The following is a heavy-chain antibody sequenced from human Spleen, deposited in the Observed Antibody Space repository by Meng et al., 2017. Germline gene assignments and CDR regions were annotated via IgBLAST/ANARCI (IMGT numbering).Heavy chain of an antibody. Sequence: QVQLQESGPGLVKPSETLSLTCAVYGGSFSGYYWSWIRQPPGKGLEWIGEINHSGSTNYNPSLKSRVTISVDTSKNQFSLKLSSVTAADTAVYYCARGGWPLDYWGQGTLVTVSS. CDR2: INHSGST. J-gene: IGHJ4*02. D-gene: IGHD2-15*01. CDR3: ARGGWPLDY. CDR1: GGSFSGYY. V-gene: IGHV4-34*01.